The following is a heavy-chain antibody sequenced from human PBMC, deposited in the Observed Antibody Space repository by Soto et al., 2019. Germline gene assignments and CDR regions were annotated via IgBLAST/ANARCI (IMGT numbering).Heavy chain of an antibody. CDR3: ARVDLRYFAWLPNYGMDV. J-gene: IGHJ6*02. CDR2: IIPIFGTA. Sequence: QVQLVQSGAEVKKPGSSVKVSCKASGGTFSSYAISWVRQAPGQGLEWMGGIIPIFGTANYAQKFQGRVTITADESTSTAYMELSSLRSEDTAVYYCARVDLRYFAWLPNYGMDVWGQGTTVTVSS. D-gene: IGHD3-9*01. CDR1: GGTFSSYA. V-gene: IGHV1-69*01.